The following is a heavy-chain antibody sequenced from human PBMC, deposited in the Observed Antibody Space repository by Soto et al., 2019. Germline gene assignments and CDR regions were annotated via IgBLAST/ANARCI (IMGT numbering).Heavy chain of an antibody. J-gene: IGHJ6*02. CDR3: ARDVSSSLNTYGMDV. CDR1: GYSFIDYY. CDR2: INPRRGDT. Sequence: ASVKVSCKASGYSFIDYYIHWVRQAPGQGLEWMGWINPRRGDTKYPQKFQGRVTMTRDTSISTAYMDLSRLTSDDTAVYYCARDVSSSLNTYGMDVWGQGTTVTVSS. V-gene: IGHV1-2*02. D-gene: IGHD6-13*01.